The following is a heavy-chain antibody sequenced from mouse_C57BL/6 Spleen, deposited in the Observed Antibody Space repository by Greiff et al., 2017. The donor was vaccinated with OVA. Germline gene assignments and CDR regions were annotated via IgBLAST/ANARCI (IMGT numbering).Heavy chain of an antibody. CDR2: ILPGSGST. D-gene: IGHD2-5*01. J-gene: IGHJ3*01. Sequence: QVQLQQSGAELMKPGASVKLSCKATGYTFTGYWIEWVKQRPGHGLEWIGEILPGSGSTNYNEKFKGKATFTADTSSNPAYMQLNRLTTADSAISYCARIPYSNLFAYWGQGTLVTVSA. V-gene: IGHV1-9*01. CDR3: ARIPYSNLFAY. CDR1: GYTFTGYW.